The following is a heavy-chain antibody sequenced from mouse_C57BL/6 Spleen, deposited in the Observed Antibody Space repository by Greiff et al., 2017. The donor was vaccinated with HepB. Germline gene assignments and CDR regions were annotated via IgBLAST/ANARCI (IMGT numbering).Heavy chain of an antibody. CDR2: IDPETGGT. J-gene: IGHJ2*01. V-gene: IGHV1-15*01. Sequence: QVHVKQSGAELVRPGASVTLSCKASGYTFTDYEMHWVKQTPVHGLEWIGAIDPETGGTAYNQKFKGKAILTADKSSSTAYMELRSLTSEDSAVYYCTRVWDRYYFDYWGQGTTLTVSS. CDR1: GYTFTDYE. CDR3: TRVWDRYYFDY. D-gene: IGHD4-1*01.